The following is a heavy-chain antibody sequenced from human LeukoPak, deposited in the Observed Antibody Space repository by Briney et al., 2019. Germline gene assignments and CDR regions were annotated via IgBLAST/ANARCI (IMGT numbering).Heavy chain of an antibody. CDR3: TTGYYLYYMDV. D-gene: IGHD3-22*01. Sequence: GGSLRLSCAASGFTFSNAWMSWVRQAPGKGLEWVGRIKSKTDGGTTDYAAPVKGRFTISRDDSKNTLYLQLNSLKTEDTAVYYCTTGYYLYYMDVWGKGTTVTVSS. V-gene: IGHV3-15*01. CDR1: GFTFSNAW. CDR2: IKSKTDGGTT. J-gene: IGHJ6*03.